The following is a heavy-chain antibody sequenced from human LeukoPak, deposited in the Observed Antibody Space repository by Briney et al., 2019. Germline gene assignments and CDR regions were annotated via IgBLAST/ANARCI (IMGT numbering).Heavy chain of an antibody. D-gene: IGHD6-19*01. V-gene: IGHV3-7*05. Sequence: GGSLRLSCAASGFTFSHYWMTWVRQAPGKGLEWVANIKEDGSDRYYVDSVKGRFTISRDNAKNSVYLQMASLRAEDTAVYHCARTSGGRLEVAVDSWGQGTLVTVSS. J-gene: IGHJ4*02. CDR3: ARTSGGRLEVAVDS. CDR1: GFTFSHYW. CDR2: IKEDGSDR.